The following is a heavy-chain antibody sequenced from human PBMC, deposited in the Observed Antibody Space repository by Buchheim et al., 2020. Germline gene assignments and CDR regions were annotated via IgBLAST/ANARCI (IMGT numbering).Heavy chain of an antibody. Sequence: EVQLLESGGGLVQPGGSLRLSCAASGFTFSSYAMSWVRQAPGKGLEWVSSISGCGGSTYYADSVKGLFSISRDNSKNTLYLQMNSLRVEDTAVYYCAKDLSYYDSSGPTYYYYYNGMDVWGQGTT. V-gene: IGHV3-23*01. J-gene: IGHJ6*02. CDR1: GFTFSSYA. D-gene: IGHD3-22*01. CDR2: ISGCGGST. CDR3: AKDLSYYDSSGPTYYYYYNGMDV.